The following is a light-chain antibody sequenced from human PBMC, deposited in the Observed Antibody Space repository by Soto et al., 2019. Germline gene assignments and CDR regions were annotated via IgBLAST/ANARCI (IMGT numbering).Light chain of an antibody. V-gene: IGLV2-14*01. J-gene: IGLJ2*01. Sequence: QLVLTQPASVSGSPGQSITISCTGTSSDVGGYNYVSWYQQHPGKAPKLMIYDVSIRPSGVSNRFSGSKSGNTASLTISGLQAEDEADYYCGSYTSTSTLVFGGGTKLTVL. CDR3: GSYTSTSTLV. CDR1: SSDVGGYNY. CDR2: DVS.